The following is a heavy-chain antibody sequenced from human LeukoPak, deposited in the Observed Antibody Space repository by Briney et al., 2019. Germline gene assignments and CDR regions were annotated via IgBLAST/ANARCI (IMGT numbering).Heavy chain of an antibody. J-gene: IGHJ3*02. CDR1: GFTFSSYA. V-gene: IGHV3-23*01. CDR2: ISGSGGST. CDR3: AKTVLRYSTGDAFDI. Sequence: PGGSLRLSCPASGFTFSSYAMSWVRQAPGKGLEWVSAISGSGGSTYYADSVKGGFTIYRDNSKSTLYLQMNSLRAEDTAVYYSAKTVLRYSTGDAFDIWGQGTMVTVSS. D-gene: IGHD3-9*01.